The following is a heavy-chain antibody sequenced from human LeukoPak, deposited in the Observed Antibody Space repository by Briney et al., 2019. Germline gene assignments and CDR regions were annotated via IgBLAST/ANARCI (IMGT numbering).Heavy chain of an antibody. D-gene: IGHD3-22*01. Sequence: GGSLRLSCAASGLTVSSNYMSWVRQAPGKGLEWVSVIYSGGSTYYADSVKGRFTISRDNSKNTLYLQMNSLRAEDTAVYYCAILYDSSGYYAFDIWGQGTMVTVSS. J-gene: IGHJ3*02. CDR1: GLTVSSNY. CDR2: IYSGGST. CDR3: AILYDSSGYYAFDI. V-gene: IGHV3-53*01.